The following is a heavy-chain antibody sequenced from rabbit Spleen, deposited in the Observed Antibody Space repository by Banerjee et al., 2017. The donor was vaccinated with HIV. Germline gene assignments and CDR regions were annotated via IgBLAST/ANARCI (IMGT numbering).Heavy chain of an antibody. J-gene: IGHJ6*02. CDR2: IYSGSSADT. CDR3: ARNYVNVLDP. Sequence: QQQLVESGGGLVKPEGSLKLSCTASGFSFSNKAVMCWVRQAPGKGLEWIACIYSGSSADTYYASWAKGRFTISKTSSTTVTLQMTSLTAADTATYFCARNYVNVLDPWGQGTLVTVS. V-gene: IGHV1S45*01. D-gene: IGHD1-1*01. CDR1: GFSFSNKAV.